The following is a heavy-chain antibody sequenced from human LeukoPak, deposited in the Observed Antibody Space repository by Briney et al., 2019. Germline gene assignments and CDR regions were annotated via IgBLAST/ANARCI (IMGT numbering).Heavy chain of an antibody. J-gene: IGHJ4*02. Sequence: ASVKVSCKASGYAFTSSALNWVRQAPGQGLEWMGWINTNTGNPTYAQGFTGRFVFSLDTSVSTAYLHISSLEAEDTAIYYCATDLKKGDSGCFDYWGQGTLVTVSS. D-gene: IGHD6-19*01. CDR2: INTNTGNP. CDR3: ATDLKKGDSGCFDY. CDR1: GYAFTSSA. V-gene: IGHV7-4-1*02.